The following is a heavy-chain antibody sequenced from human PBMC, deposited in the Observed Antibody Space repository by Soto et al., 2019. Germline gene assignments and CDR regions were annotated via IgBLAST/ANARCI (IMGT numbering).Heavy chain of an antibody. Sequence: GKGLEWVSAISGSGGSTYYADSVKGRFTISRDNSKNTLYLQMNSLRAEDTAVYYCAKDLVFVVVVGASGLREVSQHRVNRSFDL. CDR3: AKDLVFVVVVGASGLREVSQHRVNRSFDL. V-gene: IGHV3-23*01. CDR2: ISGSGGST. J-gene: IGHJ2*01. D-gene: IGHD2-15*01.